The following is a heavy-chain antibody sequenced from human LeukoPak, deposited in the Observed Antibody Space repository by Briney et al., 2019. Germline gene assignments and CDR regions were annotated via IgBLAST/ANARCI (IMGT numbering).Heavy chain of an antibody. V-gene: IGHV3-23*01. CDR3: ARVTRGYNYGPIDD. Sequence: GGSLRLSCAASGLTFTNYVMNWVRQAPGKGLEWVSTISMSGRDTYYADFVKGRFTISRDNPKSTLYLQMHSLRAEDTALYFCARVTRGYNYGPIDDWGQGTLVTVSP. D-gene: IGHD5-18*01. CDR1: GLTFTNYV. CDR2: ISMSGRDT. J-gene: IGHJ4*02.